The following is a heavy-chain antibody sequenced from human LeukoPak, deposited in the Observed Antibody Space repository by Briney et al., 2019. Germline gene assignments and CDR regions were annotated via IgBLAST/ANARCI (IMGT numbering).Heavy chain of an antibody. CDR2: IYYSGST. D-gene: IGHD3-10*01. CDR1: GGSISSYY. J-gene: IGHJ4*02. V-gene: IGHV4-39*07. Sequence: SETLSLTCTDSGGSISSYYWGWIRQPPGKGLEWIGSIYYSGSTYYNPSLKSRVTISVDTSKNQFSLKLSSVTAADTAVYYCARDYYGSGSYPNYFDYWGQGTLVTVSS. CDR3: ARDYYGSGSYPNYFDY.